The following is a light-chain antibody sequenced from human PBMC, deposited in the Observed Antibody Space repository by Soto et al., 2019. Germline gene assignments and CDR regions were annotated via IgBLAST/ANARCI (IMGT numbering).Light chain of an antibody. CDR1: QSVSSN. CDR3: QHRGA. V-gene: IGKV3D-15*01. J-gene: IGKJ1*01. Sequence: EIVMTQSPATLSVSPGERATLSCRASQSVSSNLAWYQQKPGQAPRLLIYGASSRATGIPDRFSGSGSGTDFTLTISRLEPEDFAVYYCQHRGAFGQGTKVDTK. CDR2: GAS.